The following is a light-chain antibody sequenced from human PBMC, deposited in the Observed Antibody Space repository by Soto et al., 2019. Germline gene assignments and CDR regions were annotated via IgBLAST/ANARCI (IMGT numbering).Light chain of an antibody. J-gene: IGKJ2*01. CDR2: SAS. CDR3: QQGHNWPLT. CDR1: QSISTE. V-gene: IGKV3-15*01. Sequence: EIAMTQSPSTLSVSPVERATLSCRASQSISTELAWYQQIPGQPPRLLIYSASTRATGVPARFTGSGSGSEFTLTISGLQSEDFAIYYCQQGHNWPLTFGQGTRLEI.